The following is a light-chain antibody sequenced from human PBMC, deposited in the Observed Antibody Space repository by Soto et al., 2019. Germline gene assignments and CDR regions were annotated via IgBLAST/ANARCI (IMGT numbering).Light chain of an antibody. CDR1: SGSIASNY. V-gene: IGLV6-57*01. J-gene: IGLJ2*01. Sequence: NFMLTQLHSVSESPGKTVTISCTRSSGSIASNYVQWYQQRPGSSPTTVIFEDNQRPSGVPEQCSGSIDSSSNSASLTISGLKTEDEADYYCQSYDSSTVIFGGGTQLTVL. CDR2: EDN. CDR3: QSYDSSTVI.